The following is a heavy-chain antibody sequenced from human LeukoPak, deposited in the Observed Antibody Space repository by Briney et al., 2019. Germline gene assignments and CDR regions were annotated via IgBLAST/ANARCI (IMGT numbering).Heavy chain of an antibody. Sequence: TGGSLRLSCAASGFTVSSNYMSWVRQAPGKGLERVSVIYSGGITYYADSVKGRFTISRDNSKNMLYLQMNSLRAEDTAVYYCAREMAARPLHSWFDPWGQGTLVTVSS. J-gene: IGHJ5*02. D-gene: IGHD6-6*01. CDR1: GFTVSSNY. CDR2: IYSGGIT. CDR3: AREMAARPLHSWFDP. V-gene: IGHV3-66*01.